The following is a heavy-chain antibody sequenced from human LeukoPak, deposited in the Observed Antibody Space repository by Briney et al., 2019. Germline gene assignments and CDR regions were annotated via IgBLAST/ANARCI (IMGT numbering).Heavy chain of an antibody. CDR3: ARDRDSYGDYYFFYMDV. CDR1: GYTFNAYY. Sequence: APVKVSCKASGYTFNAYYIHWVRQAPGQGLERMGWINPHSGGTNSTQKFQDRVTMTRDTSISTVYMELSRLRSDDTAVYYCARDRDSYGDYYFFYMDVWGKGTTVAVSS. D-gene: IGHD5-18*01. J-gene: IGHJ6*03. V-gene: IGHV1-2*02. CDR2: INPHSGGT.